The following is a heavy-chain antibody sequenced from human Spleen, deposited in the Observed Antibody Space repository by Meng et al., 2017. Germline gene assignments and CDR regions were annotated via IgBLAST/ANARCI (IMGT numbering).Heavy chain of an antibody. CDR2: ISASGGWT. Sequence: GGSLRLSCAASGFTFSSYDMSWVRQAPGKGLEWVSSISASGGWTYYADSVRGRFTISRDNSKSTLYVQMNSLRVEDTAIYYCVKDIGSGRDRPYNFEYWGQGTLVTVSS. V-gene: IGHV3-23*01. J-gene: IGHJ4*02. CDR1: GFTFSSYD. D-gene: IGHD3-10*01. CDR3: VKDIGSGRDRPYNFEY.